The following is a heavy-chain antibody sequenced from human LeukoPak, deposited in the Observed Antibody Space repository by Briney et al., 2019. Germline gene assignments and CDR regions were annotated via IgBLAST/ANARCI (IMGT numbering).Heavy chain of an antibody. CDR3: VRAVQSMTSAVSWFGP. J-gene: IGHJ5*02. CDR1: GGSFTSYS. V-gene: IGHV4-59*01. D-gene: IGHD2-2*01. CDR2: IYNSGST. Sequence: PSETLSLSCTASGGSFTSYSMSWIRQPPGEGLEWIGYIYNSGSTTYNPSLESRATISVDTSKNQFSLRLTSVTAADTAVYFCVRAVQSMTSAVSWFGPWGQGTLVTVS.